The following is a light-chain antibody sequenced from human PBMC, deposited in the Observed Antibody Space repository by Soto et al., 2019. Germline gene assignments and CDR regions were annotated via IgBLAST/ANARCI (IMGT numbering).Light chain of an antibody. CDR3: SSYAGSNNFEV. Sequence: QSALTQPPSASGSPGQSVTISCTGTSSDVGGYNYVSWYQQHPGKVPKLMIYEVYKRPSGVPDRFSGSKSGNTASLTVSGLQAEDEADYYCSSYAGSNNFEVVGGGTKLTVL. J-gene: IGLJ2*01. CDR1: SSDVGGYNY. V-gene: IGLV2-8*01. CDR2: EVY.